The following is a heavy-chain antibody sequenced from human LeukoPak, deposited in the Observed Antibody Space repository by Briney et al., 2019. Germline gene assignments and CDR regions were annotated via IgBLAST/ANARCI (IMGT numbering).Heavy chain of an antibody. CDR3: ARISNWRPPAFDY. CDR2: INPNSGGT. D-gene: IGHD7-27*01. CDR1: GYTFTGYY. J-gene: IGHJ4*02. Sequence: GASVKVSCKASGYTFTGYYMHWVRQAPGQGLEWMGWINPNSGGTNDAQKFQGRVTMTRDTSISTAYMELSRLRSAATAVYYCARISNWRPPAFDYWGQGTLVTVSS. V-gene: IGHV1-2*02.